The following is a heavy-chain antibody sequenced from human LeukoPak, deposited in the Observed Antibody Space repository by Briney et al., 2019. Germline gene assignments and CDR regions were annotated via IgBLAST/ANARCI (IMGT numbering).Heavy chain of an antibody. Sequence: GESLQISCKGSGYNFTNYWIGWVRQMPGKGLERMGIIYPGDSDTRYSPSFQGHVTISVDKSVSAAYLQWSSLKASDTAMYYCARRRDLYSGSYYPFDYWGQGTLVTVSS. CDR1: GYNFTNYW. D-gene: IGHD1-26*01. CDR2: IYPGDSDT. CDR3: ARRRDLYSGSYYPFDY. J-gene: IGHJ4*02. V-gene: IGHV5-51*01.